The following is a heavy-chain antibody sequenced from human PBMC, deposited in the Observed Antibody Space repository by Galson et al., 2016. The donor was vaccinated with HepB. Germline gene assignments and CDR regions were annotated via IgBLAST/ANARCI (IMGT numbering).Heavy chain of an antibody. J-gene: IGHJ3*01. CDR2: INQDGREK. V-gene: IGHV3-7*03. Sequence: SLRLSCAGSGSGYTFSSYWMTWVRQAPGKGLEWVASINQDGREKHYVDSLKGRFTISRDNAKKTLFLQMKKLRVDDTAVYYCARDGRYFDWLLSGPDAFDFWGQGTMVTVSS. CDR3: ARDGRYFDWLLSGPDAFDF. CDR1: GSGYTFSSYW. D-gene: IGHD3-9*01.